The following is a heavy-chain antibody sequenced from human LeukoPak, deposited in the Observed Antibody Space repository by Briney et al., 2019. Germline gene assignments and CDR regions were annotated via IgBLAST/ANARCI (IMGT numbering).Heavy chain of an antibody. Sequence: SETLSLTCAVSGYSISSGYYWGWIRQPPGKGLEWIGSIYHSGSTYYNPSLMSRVTISVDTSKNQFSLRLSSVTAADTAVYYCARVVVVVAAREYYFDYWGQGTLVTVSS. CDR1: GYSISSGYY. D-gene: IGHD2-15*01. CDR3: ARVVVVVAAREYYFDY. J-gene: IGHJ4*02. V-gene: IGHV4-38-2*01. CDR2: IYHSGST.